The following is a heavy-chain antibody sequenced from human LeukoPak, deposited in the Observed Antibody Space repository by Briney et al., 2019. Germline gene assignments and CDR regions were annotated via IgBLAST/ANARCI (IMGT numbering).Heavy chain of an antibody. D-gene: IGHD5-12*01. J-gene: IGHJ4*02. V-gene: IGHV1-69*04. CDR3: ARDGTDDYGYFDY. CDR2: TIPILGIA. Sequence: SVKVSCKASGGTFSSYAISWVRQAPGQGLEWMGRTIPILGIANYAQKFQGRVTITADKSTSTAYMELSSLRSEDTAVYYCARDGTDDYGYFDYWGQGTLVTVSS. CDR1: GGTFSSYA.